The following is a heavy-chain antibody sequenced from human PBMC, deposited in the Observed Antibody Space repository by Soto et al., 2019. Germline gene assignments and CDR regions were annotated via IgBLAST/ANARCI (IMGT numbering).Heavy chain of an antibody. V-gene: IGHV1-8*01. CDR3: ARGRMQQVGFWY. Sequence: QVQLVQSGAEVKKPGASVKVSCKASGYTFTSYDINWVRQATGQGLEWMGWMNPNSGNTVYAQKVQGGVTMTRNTCISAAYMELSSLRSDDTAVYYCARGRMQQVGFWYWGQGTLVAVSS. CDR1: GYTFTSYD. J-gene: IGHJ4*02. D-gene: IGHD6-13*01. CDR2: MNPNSGNT.